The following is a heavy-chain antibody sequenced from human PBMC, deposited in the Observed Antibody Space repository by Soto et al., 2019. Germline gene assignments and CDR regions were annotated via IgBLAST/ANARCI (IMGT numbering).Heavy chain of an antibody. CDR3: ARVATGAYYFDY. Sequence: EVQLVESGGGLVQPGGSLRLSCAASGFTFSSYWIHWVRQAPGKGLVWVSRINPDGSTTSYADSVKGRFTISRDSAKDTLYLQMNSLRAEDTAVYYCARVATGAYYFDYWGQGTLVTVSS. CDR2: INPDGSTT. J-gene: IGHJ4*02. V-gene: IGHV3-74*01. D-gene: IGHD6-13*01. CDR1: GFTFSSYW.